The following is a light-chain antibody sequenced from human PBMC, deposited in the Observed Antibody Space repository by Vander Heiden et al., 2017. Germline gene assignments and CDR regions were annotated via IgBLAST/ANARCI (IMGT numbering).Light chain of an antibody. CDR3: QVWDSSSDPVV. CDR2: DDS. Sequence: SYVLTQPPSVSVAPGQTARMTSGGNNIGSKRVHWYQQKPGQAPVLVVYDDSDRPSGIPERFSGSNSGNTATLTISRVEAGDEADYSCQVWDSSSDPVVFGGGTKLTVL. J-gene: IGLJ2*01. V-gene: IGLV3-21*02. CDR1: NIGSKR.